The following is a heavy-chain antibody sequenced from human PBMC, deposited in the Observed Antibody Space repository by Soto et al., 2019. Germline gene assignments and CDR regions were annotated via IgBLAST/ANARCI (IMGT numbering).Heavy chain of an antibody. D-gene: IGHD3-22*01. CDR1: GASISGGDYY. CDR2: IYYTGNT. V-gene: IGHV4-30-4*01. Sequence: QVQLQESGPGLVKPSQTLSLTCTVSGASISGGDYYWTWIRQPPGKGLEWIGSIYYTGNTYSNPSLEPRLSISVYPSNNQFALRLTSVTAPDTAIYFCARATYDSSTYYLDYWGQGTLVTVSS. CDR3: ARATYDSSTYYLDY. J-gene: IGHJ4*02.